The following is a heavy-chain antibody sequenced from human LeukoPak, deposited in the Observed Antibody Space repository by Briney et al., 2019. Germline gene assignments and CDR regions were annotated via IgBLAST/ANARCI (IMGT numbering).Heavy chain of an antibody. CDR2: VSSSATLI. CDR1: GFTFRDYS. J-gene: IGHJ2*01. Sequence: GGSLRLSFVASGFTFRDYSMSWIRRAPGKGLEWLSFVSSSATLIYYADSLKGRFTISRDNAKNSLSLQMSSLRAEDTAVYYCARVVGAKGGYFDLWGRGTLVTVSS. D-gene: IGHD1-26*01. CDR3: ARVVGAKGGYFDL. V-gene: IGHV3-11*04.